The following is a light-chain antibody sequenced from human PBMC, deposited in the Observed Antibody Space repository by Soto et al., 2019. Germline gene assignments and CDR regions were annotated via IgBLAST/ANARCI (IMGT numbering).Light chain of an antibody. V-gene: IGLV6-57*03. CDR2: EDD. Sequence: NFMLTQPQSVSESPGKTVTISCTHSSGDIARNYVQWYQQRPGSAPSAVIHEDDQRPSGVPDRFSGSVDRSSNSASLTISGLKTEDEADYYCQSYDSSNQGVFGGGTKVTVL. J-gene: IGLJ2*01. CDR1: SGDIARNY. CDR3: QSYDSSNQGV.